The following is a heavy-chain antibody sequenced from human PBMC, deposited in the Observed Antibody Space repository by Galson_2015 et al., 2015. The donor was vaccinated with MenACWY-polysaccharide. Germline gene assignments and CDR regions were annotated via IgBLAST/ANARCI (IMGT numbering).Heavy chain of an antibody. J-gene: IGHJ5*01. CDR1: GASVSSTTDY. CDR3: AREPTYSGSFGWFDS. CDR2: MSSNGGA. V-gene: IGHV4-61*01. Sequence: ATLSLPCTVSGASVSSTTDYWRWLRQPPGQGLEWIGFMSSNGGANRNPSLKSRVTISIDTSKNQFSLRLNSVTAADTAMYYCAREPTYSGSFGWFDSWGQGTLVTVSP. D-gene: IGHD1-26*01.